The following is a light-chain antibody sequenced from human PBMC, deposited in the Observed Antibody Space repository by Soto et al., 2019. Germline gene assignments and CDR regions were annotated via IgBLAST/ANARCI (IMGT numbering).Light chain of an antibody. CDR3: QQYNSYPWT. J-gene: IGKJ1*01. CDR1: QSISSW. Sequence: SQSISSWLAWYQQKPGKAPKLLIYKASSLESGVPSRFSGSGSGTEFTLTISSLQPDDFATYYCQQYNSYPWTFGQGTKV. V-gene: IGKV1-5*03. CDR2: KAS.